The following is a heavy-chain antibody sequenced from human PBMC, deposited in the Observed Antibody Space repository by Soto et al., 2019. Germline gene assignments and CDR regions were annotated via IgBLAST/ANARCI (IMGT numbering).Heavy chain of an antibody. V-gene: IGHV1-2*02. D-gene: IGHD2-21*02. Sequence: RASVKVSCKASGYTFTALYMNWVRQAPGQGLELMGWVNPNTGLTKLAQKFQGRVTMTRDTSISTAYMELTRLTSDDTAVYYCTTLRLDPWGQGTLVTVYS. CDR1: GYTFTALY. CDR2: VNPNTGLT. J-gene: IGHJ5*02. CDR3: TTLRLDP.